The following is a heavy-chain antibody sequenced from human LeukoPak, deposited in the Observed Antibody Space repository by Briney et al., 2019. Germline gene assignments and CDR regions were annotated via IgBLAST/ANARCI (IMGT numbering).Heavy chain of an antibody. CDR2: IIPIFGTA. Sequence: SVKVSCKASGGTFSSYAISWVRQAPGQGLEWMGGIIPIFGTANYAQKFQGRVTITTDESTSTAYMELSSLRSEDTAVYYCARGGYYDRSGDLDYWGQGTLVTVSS. D-gene: IGHD3-22*01. V-gene: IGHV1-69*05. CDR3: ARGGYYDRSGDLDY. J-gene: IGHJ4*02. CDR1: GGTFSSYA.